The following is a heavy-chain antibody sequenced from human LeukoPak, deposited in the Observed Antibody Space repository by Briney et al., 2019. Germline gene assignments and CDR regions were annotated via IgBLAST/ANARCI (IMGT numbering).Heavy chain of an antibody. CDR3: ARDVAFKAFDF. Sequence: GGSLRLSCAVSGFSVNNKYISWVRQAPGKGLECVSAIHASGNRHYSDSVEGRFIISRDIYKNTVYLQMNSLRAEDTAVYYCARDVAFKAFDFWGQGTLVTVYS. J-gene: IGHJ4*02. CDR2: IHASGNR. V-gene: IGHV3-53*01. D-gene: IGHD5-12*01. CDR1: GFSVNNKY.